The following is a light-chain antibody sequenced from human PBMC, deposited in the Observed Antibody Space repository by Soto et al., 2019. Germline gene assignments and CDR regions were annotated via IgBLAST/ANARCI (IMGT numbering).Light chain of an antibody. CDR3: CPYATITTLVL. J-gene: IGLJ3*02. CDR2: EGS. V-gene: IGLV2-14*02. CDR1: SSDVGSYSL. Sequence: QSALTQPASVSGSPGQSITISCTGTSSDVGSYSLVSWYQQHPGKAPKLMIYEGSKRPSGVSDRFSGSKSGNTASLTISGLRAEAEADNSCCPYATITTLVLFGGGTKLTFL.